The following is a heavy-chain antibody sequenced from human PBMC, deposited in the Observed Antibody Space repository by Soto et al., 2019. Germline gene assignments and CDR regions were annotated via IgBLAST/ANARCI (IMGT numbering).Heavy chain of an antibody. CDR2: INPNSGGT. J-gene: IGHJ3*02. CDR3: ARDLKGYGDSDAFDI. CDR1: GYTFTGYY. Sequence: QVQLVQSGAEVKKPGASVKVSCNASGYTFTGYYMHWVRQAPGQGLEWMGWINPNSGGTNYAQKFQGWVTMTRDTSISTAYMELSRLRSDDTAVYYCARDLKGYGDSDAFDIWGQGTMVTVSS. D-gene: IGHD4-17*01. V-gene: IGHV1-2*04.